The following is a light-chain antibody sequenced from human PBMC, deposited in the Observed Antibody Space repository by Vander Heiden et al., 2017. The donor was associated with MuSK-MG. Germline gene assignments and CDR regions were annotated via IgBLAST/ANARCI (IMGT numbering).Light chain of an antibody. CDR1: SGSIASNY. CDR3: QSFDSTNVV. V-gene: IGLV6-57*01. J-gene: IGLJ2*01. CDR2: EDN. Sequence: NFMLTPPPSVSESPGKTVTISSASNSGSIASNYVQWYQQRPGSSPTVVIYEDNRRPSGVPDRFSGSIDSSSNSASLTIAGLKTEDEADYYCQSFDSTNVVFGGGTKLTVL.